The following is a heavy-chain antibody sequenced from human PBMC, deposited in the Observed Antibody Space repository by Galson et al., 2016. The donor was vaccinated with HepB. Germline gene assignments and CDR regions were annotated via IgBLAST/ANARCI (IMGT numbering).Heavy chain of an antibody. D-gene: IGHD3-16*01. V-gene: IGHV6-1*01. CDR2: TYYRSKWIN. Sequence: CAISGDSVTSNSAAWNWIRSSPSRGLEWLGRTYYRSKWINDYAESVKSRITINADTSKNQFSLHLNSVTPEDTSVYYCARVGRTAYVMDVWGQGTTVTVSS. CDR1: GDSVTSNSAA. CDR3: ARVGRTAYVMDV. J-gene: IGHJ6*02.